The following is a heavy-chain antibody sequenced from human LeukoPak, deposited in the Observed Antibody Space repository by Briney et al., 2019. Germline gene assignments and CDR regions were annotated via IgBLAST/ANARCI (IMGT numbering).Heavy chain of an antibody. CDR1: GFTHSSNY. J-gene: IGHJ6*02. Sequence: GGSLRLSCAASGFTHSSNYMSLVRQATGKGLEYVSAISSNGGSTYYANSVKGRFTISRDNSKNTLYLQMGSLRAEDMAVYYCARGPYYYDSSGYYYRYYYYGMDVWGQGTTVTVSS. CDR2: ISSNGGST. D-gene: IGHD3-22*01. V-gene: IGHV3-64*01. CDR3: ARGPYYYDSSGYYYRYYYYGMDV.